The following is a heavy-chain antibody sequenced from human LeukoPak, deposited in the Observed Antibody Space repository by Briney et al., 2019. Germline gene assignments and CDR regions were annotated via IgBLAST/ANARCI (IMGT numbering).Heavy chain of an antibody. V-gene: IGHV3-30*18. CDR1: GFTFSSYG. Sequence: GRSLRFSCAASGFTFSSYGMHWVRQAPGKGMEWVAVISYDGSNKYYADSVKGRFTISRDNSKNTLYVQMNSLRAEDTAVYYCAKPSWGGSGSYGPFDYWGQGTLVTVSS. CDR3: AKPSWGGSGSYGPFDY. J-gene: IGHJ4*02. D-gene: IGHD1-26*01. CDR2: ISYDGSNK.